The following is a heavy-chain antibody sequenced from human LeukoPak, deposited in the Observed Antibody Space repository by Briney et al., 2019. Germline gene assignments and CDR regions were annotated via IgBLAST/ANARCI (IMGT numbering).Heavy chain of an antibody. J-gene: IGHJ4*02. D-gene: IGHD5-12*01. Sequence: PGGSLRLSCAASGFTFSSYWMTWVRQAPGKGLEWVANIKRDGGEKHYVDSVKGRFTISRDNAKNSMFLQMNSLRAEDTAVYYLASLLVAVFASVDYWGKETLVTFSS. CDR1: GFTFSSYW. CDR2: IKRDGGEK. V-gene: IGHV3-7*03. CDR3: ASLLVAVFASVDY.